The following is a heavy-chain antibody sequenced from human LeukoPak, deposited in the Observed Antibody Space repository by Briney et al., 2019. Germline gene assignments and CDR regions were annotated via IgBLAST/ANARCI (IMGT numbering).Heavy chain of an antibody. CDR2: IIPIFGTS. Sequence: RASVKVSCKASGYTFTSYGISWVRQAPGQGLEWMGGIIPIFGTSNYAQKFQGRVTITRNTPRSTAYMALSSLRSEDTAVYYCARAPYSGSYWAYWGQGTPVTVSS. J-gene: IGHJ4*02. V-gene: IGHV1-69*05. CDR1: GYTFTSYG. CDR3: ARAPYSGSYWAY. D-gene: IGHD1-26*01.